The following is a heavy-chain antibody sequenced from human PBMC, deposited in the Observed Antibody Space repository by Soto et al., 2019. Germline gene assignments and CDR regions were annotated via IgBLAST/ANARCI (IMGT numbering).Heavy chain of an antibody. CDR3: ARGGEMGIHDY. V-gene: IGHV3-73*01. J-gene: IGHJ4*02. CDR1: GFSFSDSA. CDR2: IRSKANSYLI. Sequence: LRLSCAASGFSFSDSAMHWVRQASGKGLEWIARIRSKANSYLIAYDESVRGRFIISRDDSKNTAYLQMNDLNTEDTAIYYFARGGEMGIHDYWGPGTPVTVSS. D-gene: IGHD1-26*01.